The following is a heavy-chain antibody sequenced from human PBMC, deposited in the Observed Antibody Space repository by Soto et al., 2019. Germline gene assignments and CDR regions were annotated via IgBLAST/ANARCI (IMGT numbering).Heavy chain of an antibody. Sequence: EVQLVESGGGLVRPGGSLRLSCAASGFTLSSYSMNWVRQAPGKGLEWVSSISSSSSYIYYADSVKGRLTVSRDNAQNSLYLQMNSLRAEDTAVYYCARDWGGEGTFDYWGQGTLVTVSS. CDR1: GFTLSSYS. CDR3: ARDWGGEGTFDY. J-gene: IGHJ4*02. V-gene: IGHV3-21*01. CDR2: ISSSSSYI. D-gene: IGHD3-16*01.